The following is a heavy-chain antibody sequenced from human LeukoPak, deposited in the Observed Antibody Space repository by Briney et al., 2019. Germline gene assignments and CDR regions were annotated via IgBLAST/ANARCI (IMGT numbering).Heavy chain of an antibody. CDR2: IYYSGST. J-gene: IGHJ4*02. D-gene: IGHD3-16*01. CDR1: GGSISSSSYY. CDR3: ARRGGAPYPFDY. V-gene: IGHV4-39*01. Sequence: SETLSLTCTVPGGSISSSSYYWGWIRQPPGKGLEWIGSIYYSGSTYYNPSLKSRVTISVDTSKNQFSLKLSSVTAADTAVYYCARRGGAPYPFDYWGQGTLVTVSS.